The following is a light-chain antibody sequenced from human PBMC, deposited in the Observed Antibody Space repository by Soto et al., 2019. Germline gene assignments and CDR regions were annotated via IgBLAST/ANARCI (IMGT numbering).Light chain of an antibody. CDR2: AVS. Sequence: DIQMTQSPSSLSASVGDRVTISCRASQDIKNFLAWYQQKPGKIPKLLIFAVSTLQSGVPSRFSGSGSGTDFTLTITSLQPEDVATYYCQKYTHVLRFGQGTKVEI. J-gene: IGKJ1*01. CDR1: QDIKNF. CDR3: QKYTHVLR. V-gene: IGKV1-27*01.